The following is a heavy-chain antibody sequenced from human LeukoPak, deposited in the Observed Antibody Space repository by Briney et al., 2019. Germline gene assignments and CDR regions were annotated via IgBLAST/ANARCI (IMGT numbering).Heavy chain of an antibody. Sequence: PGGSLRLSCTFSGLTFRSYWMNWVRQAPGKGLEWVANINPGGNEIRSVDSVKGRSIISKDNAKNSLDLQMSSLRVEDTAVYSCMCWGTDNHWGQGILVTVSS. CDR2: INPGGNEI. V-gene: IGHV3-7*01. CDR3: MCWGTDNH. D-gene: IGHD7-27*01. J-gene: IGHJ4*02. CDR1: GLTFRSYW.